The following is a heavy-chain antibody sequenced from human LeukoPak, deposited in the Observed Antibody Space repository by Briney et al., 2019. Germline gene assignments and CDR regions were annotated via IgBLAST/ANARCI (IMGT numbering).Heavy chain of an antibody. V-gene: IGHV3-30-3*01. Sequence: GGSLRLSCAASGFTFRSYAMRWVRQAPGKGLEWVAVISYDGSNKYYADSVKGRFTISRDNSKNTLYLQMNSLRAEDTAVYYCARGGVVVVAATPDWFDRWGQGTLVTVTS. J-gene: IGHJ5*02. CDR2: ISYDGSNK. CDR1: GFTFRSYA. CDR3: ARGGVVVVAATPDWFDR. D-gene: IGHD2-15*01.